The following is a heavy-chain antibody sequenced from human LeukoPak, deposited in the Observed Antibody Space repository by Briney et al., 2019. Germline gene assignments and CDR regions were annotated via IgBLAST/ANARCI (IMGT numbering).Heavy chain of an antibody. V-gene: IGHV3-23*01. CDR2: ISGSGGST. Sequence: GGSLRLSCAASGFTFSSYAMSWVRRAPGKGLEWVSAISGSGGSTYYADSVKGRFTISRDNSKNTLYLQMNSLRAEDTAVYYCAKDLAVGRTLYYYYGMDVWGQGTTVTVSS. D-gene: IGHD6-19*01. CDR1: GFTFSSYA. J-gene: IGHJ6*02. CDR3: AKDLAVGRTLYYYYGMDV.